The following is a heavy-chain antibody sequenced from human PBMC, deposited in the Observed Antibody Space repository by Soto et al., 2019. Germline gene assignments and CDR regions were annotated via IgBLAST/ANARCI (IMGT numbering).Heavy chain of an antibody. Sequence: SETLSLTCSVAGCSISSSSFYWGRIRQPPGKGLEWIGSIYYSGSTYYNPSLKSRVTISVDTSKNQFSLKLSSVTAADTAVYYFARHSPSLEWLYPPYYMDVWGKGTTVTGPS. CDR1: GCSISSSSFY. CDR2: IYYSGST. CDR3: ARHSPSLEWLYPPYYMDV. V-gene: IGHV4-39*01. D-gene: IGHD3-3*02. J-gene: IGHJ6*03.